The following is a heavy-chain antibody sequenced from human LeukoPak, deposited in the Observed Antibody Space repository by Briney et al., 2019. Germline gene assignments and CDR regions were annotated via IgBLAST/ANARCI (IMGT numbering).Heavy chain of an antibody. Sequence: ASVKVSCKASGYTFTSYGISWVRQAPGQGLEWMGWISGYNGNTNYAQKFQGRVTMTTDTSTSTAYMELRSLRSDDTAVYYCARVALVVPAFDPWGQGTLVTVSS. D-gene: IGHD2-2*01. V-gene: IGHV1-18*01. CDR3: ARVALVVPAFDP. CDR1: GYTFTSYG. CDR2: ISGYNGNT. J-gene: IGHJ5*02.